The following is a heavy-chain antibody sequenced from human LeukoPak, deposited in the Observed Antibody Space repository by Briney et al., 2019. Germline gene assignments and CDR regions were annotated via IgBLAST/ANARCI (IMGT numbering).Heavy chain of an antibody. CDR2: TRNKANSYTT. D-gene: IGHD2-15*01. J-gene: IGHJ6*03. CDR1: GFTFSDHY. CDR3: ARVRRGYCSGGSCSYYYMDV. V-gene: IGHV3-72*01. Sequence: PGGSLRLSCAASGFTFSDHYMDWVRQAPGKGLEWVGRTRNKANSYTTEYAASVKGRFTISRDDSKNSLYLQMNSLKTEDTAVYYCARVRRGYCSGGSCSYYYMDVWGKGTTVTISS.